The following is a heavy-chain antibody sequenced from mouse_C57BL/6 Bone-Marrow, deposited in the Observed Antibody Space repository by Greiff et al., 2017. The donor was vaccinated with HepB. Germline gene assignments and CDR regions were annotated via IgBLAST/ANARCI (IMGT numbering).Heavy chain of an antibody. CDR2: IYPGDGDT. D-gene: IGHD1-1*01. Sequence: QVQLQQSGAELVKPGASVKISCKASGYAFSSYWMNWVKQRPGKGLEWIGQIYPGDGDTNYNGKFKGKATLTADKASSTAYMQLSSLTSEDSEVYFCARDGTTVGEDAMDYWGQGTSVTVSS. CDR1: GYAFSSYW. CDR3: ARDGTTVGEDAMDY. V-gene: IGHV1-80*01. J-gene: IGHJ4*01.